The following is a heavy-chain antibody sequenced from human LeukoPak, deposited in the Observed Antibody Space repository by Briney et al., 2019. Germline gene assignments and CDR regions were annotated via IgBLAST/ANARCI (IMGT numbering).Heavy chain of an antibody. CDR2: IKRKTDAGTT. J-gene: IGHJ5*02. D-gene: IGHD3-10*01. CDR3: TTDSPTTDYYGSGSYSP. Sequence: PGGSLRLSCAASGFTFSSYSMNWVRQAPGKGLEWVGRIKRKTDAGTTDYAAPVKGRFTISRDDSTNTLYLQMNSLKTEDTAVYYCTTDSPTTDYYGSGSYSPWGQGTLVTVSS. CDR1: GFTFSSYS. V-gene: IGHV3-15*01.